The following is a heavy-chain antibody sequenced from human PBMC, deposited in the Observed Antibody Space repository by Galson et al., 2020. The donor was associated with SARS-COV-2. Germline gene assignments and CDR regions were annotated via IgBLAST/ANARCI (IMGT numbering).Heavy chain of an antibody. V-gene: IGHV3-21*06. Sequence: GGSLRLSCAASGFAFGGYVMNWVRQAPGKGLEWVSSISARGGDIYYSDSVKGRFTISRDNARNSVSLLLSSLRVDDTATYYCARDAWFGELALFHWGQGTLVTVSS. D-gene: IGHD3-10*01. CDR1: GFAFGGYV. CDR2: ISARGGDI. CDR3: ARDAWFGELALFH. J-gene: IGHJ4*02.